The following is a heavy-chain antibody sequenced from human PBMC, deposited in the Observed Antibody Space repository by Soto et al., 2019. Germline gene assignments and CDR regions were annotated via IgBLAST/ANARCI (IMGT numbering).Heavy chain of an antibody. V-gene: IGHV3-33*01. Sequence: QVQLVESGGGVVLPGRSLRLSCSASGFTFSSHVMHWVRQAPGKGLEWVAVIWYDGSEKYYADYVKGRFTISRDNYRNTVYLQMNSLRVDDTAVYQRVRCGPEKTLDYWGQGILVNVTS. J-gene: IGHJ4*02. CDR1: GFTFSSHV. CDR3: VRCGPEKTLDY. D-gene: IGHD2-21*01. CDR2: IWYDGSEK.